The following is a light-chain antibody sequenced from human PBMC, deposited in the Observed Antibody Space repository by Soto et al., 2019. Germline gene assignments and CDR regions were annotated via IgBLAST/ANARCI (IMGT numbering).Light chain of an antibody. CDR1: QRITTY. Sequence: IHMTQSPSSLSASVGDRVTITCRASQRITTYLNWYQQKPGEAPKLLISTSATLQSGVPSRFTGSGSGTDFTLTITGHQPADVATYFCQQTYNTPYTFGQGTKLEIK. CDR3: QQTYNTPYT. J-gene: IGKJ2*01. CDR2: TSA. V-gene: IGKV1-39*01.